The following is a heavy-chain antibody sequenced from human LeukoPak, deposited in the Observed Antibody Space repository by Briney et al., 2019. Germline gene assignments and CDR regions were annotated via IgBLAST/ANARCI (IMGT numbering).Heavy chain of an antibody. CDR3: ARDGSGSYLGAFDI. CDR2: ISYDGSNK. D-gene: IGHD1-26*01. J-gene: IGHJ3*02. Sequence: PGRSLRLSCAASGFTFSSYAMHWVRQAPGKGLEWVAVISYDGSNKCYADSMKGRFTISRDNPKNTLYLQMNSLRAEDTAVYYCARDGSGSYLGAFDIWGQGTMVTVSS. V-gene: IGHV3-30*01. CDR1: GFTFSSYA.